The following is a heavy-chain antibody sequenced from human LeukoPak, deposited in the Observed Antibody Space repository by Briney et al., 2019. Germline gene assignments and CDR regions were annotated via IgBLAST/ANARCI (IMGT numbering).Heavy chain of an antibody. CDR1: GGSISSGGYY. V-gene: IGHV4-31*03. J-gene: IGHJ3*02. CDR2: IYYSGST. D-gene: IGHD3-22*01. Sequence: PSETLSLTCTVSGGSISSGGYYWSWIRQHPGKGLEWIVYIYYSGSTYYNPSLKSRVTISVDTSKNQFSLKLSSVTAADTAVYYCASHRPTYYYDSSGSYDAFDIWGQGTMVTVSS. CDR3: ASHRPTYYYDSSGSYDAFDI.